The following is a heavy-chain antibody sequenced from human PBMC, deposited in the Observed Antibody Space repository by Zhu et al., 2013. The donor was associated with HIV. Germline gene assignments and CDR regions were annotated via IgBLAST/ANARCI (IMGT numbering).Heavy chain of an antibody. Sequence: QVHLVQSGPEVKKPGASVKVSCKASGYIFTSYGISWVRQAPGQGLEWMGWISILNDNPIYAQTQKLQGRVTMTTDSSTNTAYLEVRSLRYDDTAVYYCTRDRQWLALVGHFDYWGQGTLVTVSS. V-gene: IGHV1-18*01. CDR2: ISILNDNP. CDR1: GYIFTSYG. J-gene: IGHJ4*02. D-gene: IGHD6-19*01. CDR3: TRDRQWLALVGHFDY.